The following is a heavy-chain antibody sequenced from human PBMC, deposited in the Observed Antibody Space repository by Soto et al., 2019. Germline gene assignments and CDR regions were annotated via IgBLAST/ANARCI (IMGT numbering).Heavy chain of an antibody. CDR1: GDSVSSPYY. J-gene: IGHJ4*02. CDR2: VFHTGTT. V-gene: IGHV4-4*02. CDR3: ARSAGWYAVHS. Sequence: QVQLQESGPGLVKPSGTLSLTCAVSGDSVSSPYYWCWVRQPPGKGLEWIGEVFHTGTTSYNPSLRSRVTISIDKSNTQFSLDLTSVTAADTAVYYCARSAGWYAVHSWGPGTLVIVSS. D-gene: IGHD6-19*01.